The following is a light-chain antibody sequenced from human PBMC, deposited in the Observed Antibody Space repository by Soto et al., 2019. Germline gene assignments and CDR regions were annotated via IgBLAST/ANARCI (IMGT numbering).Light chain of an antibody. Sequence: QSVLTQPASVSGSPGQSFTISCTGTSSDVGGYNYVSWYQQHPGKAPKLMINGVSTRPSGVSHRFSGSKTGNTAALTISGLQAEDEADYYCSSYTSSSTPWVFGGGTKLTVL. CDR3: SSYTSSSTPWV. CDR1: SSDVGGYNY. V-gene: IGLV2-14*01. CDR2: GVS. J-gene: IGLJ3*02.